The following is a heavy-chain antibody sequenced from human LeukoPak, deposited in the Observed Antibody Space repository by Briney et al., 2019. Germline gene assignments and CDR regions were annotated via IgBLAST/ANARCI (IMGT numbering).Heavy chain of an antibody. CDR1: GYTFTSYG. J-gene: IGHJ4*02. D-gene: IGHD3-16*02. CDR2: ISAYNGNT. CDR3: ARAPPYYDYIWRSYHGR. Sequence: GASVKVSCKASGYTFTSYGISWVRQAPGQGLEWMGWISAYNGNTNYVQKLQGRVTMTTDTSTSTAYMELRSLRSDDTTVYYCARAPPYYDYIWRSYHGRWGQGTLVTVSS. V-gene: IGHV1-18*01.